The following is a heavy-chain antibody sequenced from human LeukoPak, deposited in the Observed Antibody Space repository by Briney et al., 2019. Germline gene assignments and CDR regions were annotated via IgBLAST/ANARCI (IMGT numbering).Heavy chain of an antibody. CDR2: ISGSGGST. CDR3: AKALSGDYEHWFDP. D-gene: IGHD4-17*01. CDR1: GFTFSSYA. J-gene: IGHJ5*02. Sequence: PGGSLRLSCAASGFTFSSYAMSWVRQAPGKGLEWVSAISGSGGSTYYADSVKGRFTISRDNSKNTLYLQMNSLRAGDTAVYYCAKALSGDYEHWFDPWGQGTLVTVSS. V-gene: IGHV3-23*01.